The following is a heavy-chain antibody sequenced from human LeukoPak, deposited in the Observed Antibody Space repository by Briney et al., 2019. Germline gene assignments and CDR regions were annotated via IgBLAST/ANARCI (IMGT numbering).Heavy chain of an antibody. CDR1: GGSISSGSYY. CDR3: ARERGPNCNKDCLFDP. V-gene: IGHV4-61*02. J-gene: IGHJ5*02. D-gene: IGHD2/OR15-2a*01. CDR2: IYTSGST. Sequence: PSETLSLTCTVSGGSISSGSYYWSWIRQPAGKGLEWIGRIYTSGSTNYNPSLKSRVTISVDTSKNQFSLKLNSATAADTAVYYCARERGPNCNKDCLFDPWGQGTLVTVSS.